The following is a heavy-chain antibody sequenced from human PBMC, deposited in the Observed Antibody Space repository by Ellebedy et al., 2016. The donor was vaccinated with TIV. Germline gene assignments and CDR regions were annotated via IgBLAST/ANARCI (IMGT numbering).Heavy chain of an antibody. V-gene: IGHV3-7*02. J-gene: IGHJ4*02. D-gene: IGHD5/OR15-5a*01. CDR3: AQAISVAY. CDR1: GLTLGDFW. Sequence: GGSLRLXXAASGLTLGDFWMGWARQAPGRGLEWVANIKHDGSEKHYVDSVKGRFTISRDNAKNSLYLEMNSLRADDTAVYYCAQAISVAYWGQGTLVTVSP. CDR2: IKHDGSEK.